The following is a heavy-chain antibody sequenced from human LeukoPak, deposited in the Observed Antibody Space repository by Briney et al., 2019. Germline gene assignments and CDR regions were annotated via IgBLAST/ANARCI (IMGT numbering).Heavy chain of an antibody. Sequence: ASVKVSCKASGYTFTYYYMHWVRQAPGQGLEWMGWINPNTGGTNYAQKFQGRVTMTRDTSISTPYMELSWLRSDDTAVYYCARERGDLYDYWGQGTLVTVSS. CDR1: GYTFTYYY. V-gene: IGHV1-2*02. D-gene: IGHD4-17*01. CDR3: ARERGDLYDY. J-gene: IGHJ4*02. CDR2: INPNTGGT.